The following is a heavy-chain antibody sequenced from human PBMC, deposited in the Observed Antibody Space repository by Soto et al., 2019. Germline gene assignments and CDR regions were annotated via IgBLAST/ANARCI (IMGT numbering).Heavy chain of an antibody. CDR3: ARLLTTDVVFDRDYDYIWGSYRGNYFDY. J-gene: IGHJ4*02. CDR1: GYSFTSYW. CDR2: IYPGDSDT. V-gene: IGHV5-51*01. Sequence: GESLKISCKGSGYSFTSYWIGWVRQMPGKGLEWMGIIYPGDSDTRYSPSFQGQVTISADKSISTAYLQWSSLKASDTAMYYCARLLTTDVVFDRDYDYIWGSYRGNYFDYWGQGTLVTVSS. D-gene: IGHD3-16*02.